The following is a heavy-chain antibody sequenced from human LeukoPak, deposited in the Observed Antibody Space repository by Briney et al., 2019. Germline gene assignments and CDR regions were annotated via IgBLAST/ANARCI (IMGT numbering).Heavy chain of an antibody. CDR3: ARVSGSAGLYYDILTGYYNGGPFDY. J-gene: IGHJ4*02. Sequence: GSLRLSCAASGFTFSSYAMSWVRQAPGKGLEWIGSIYYSGSTYYNPSLKSRVTISVDTSKNQFSLKLSSVTAADTAVYYCARVSGSAGLYYDILTGYYNGGPFDYWGQGTLVTVSS. D-gene: IGHD3-9*01. V-gene: IGHV4-39*07. CDR1: GFTFSSYA. CDR2: IYYSGST.